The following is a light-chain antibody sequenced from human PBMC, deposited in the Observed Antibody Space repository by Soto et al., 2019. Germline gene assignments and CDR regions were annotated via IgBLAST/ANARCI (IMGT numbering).Light chain of an antibody. CDR3: QQYNSTWK. CDR2: KAS. J-gene: IGKJ1*01. CDR1: QSISSW. V-gene: IGKV1-5*03. Sequence: DIQMTQSPSTLSASVGDRVTITCRASQSISSWLAWYQQKPGKAPKLLIYKASSLESGVPSRFSGSGSGTESTLTISSLQPDDFATYYCQQYNSTWKFGQATKGEIK.